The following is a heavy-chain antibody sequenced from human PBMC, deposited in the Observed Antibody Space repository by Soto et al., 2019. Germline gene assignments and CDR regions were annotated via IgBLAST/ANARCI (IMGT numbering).Heavy chain of an antibody. CDR1: GGTFSSYA. V-gene: IGHV1-69*01. D-gene: IGHD3-22*01. CDR2: IIPIFGTA. CDR3: AIPIRTPLYYYDSSCFYYYYYGMAV. Sequence: QVQLVQSGAEVKKPGSSVKVSCKASGGTFSSYAISWVRQAPGQGVAWMGGIIPIFGTANYAQKFQGRVTITADESTSTAYMEVSSLRCEDTAVYYCAIPIRTPLYYYDSSCFYYYYYGMAVWGQGTTVTVSS. J-gene: IGHJ6*02.